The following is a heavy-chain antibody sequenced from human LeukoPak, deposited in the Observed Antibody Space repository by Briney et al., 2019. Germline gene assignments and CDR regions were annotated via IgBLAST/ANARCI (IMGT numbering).Heavy chain of an antibody. V-gene: IGHV3-15*01. J-gene: IGHJ5*02. CDR2: IKSKTDGGAT. CDR1: GFTFSNAW. Sequence: GGSLRLSCAASGFTFSNAWMSWVRQAPGKGLEWVGRIKSKTDGGATDYAAPVKGRFTISRDNAKNSLYLQMNSLRAEDTAVYYCARDAGYHGPWGQGTLVTVSS. CDR3: ARDAGYHGP. D-gene: IGHD6-13*01.